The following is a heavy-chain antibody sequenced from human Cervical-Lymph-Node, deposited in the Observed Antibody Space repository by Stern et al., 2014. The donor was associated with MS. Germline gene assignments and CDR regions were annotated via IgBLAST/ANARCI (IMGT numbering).Heavy chain of an antibody. V-gene: IGHV1-69*04. D-gene: IGHD4-17*01. Sequence: VQLVQSGAGVKKPGSSVKVSCKASGGTISSYTVSWVRQAPGQGLEGMGRIIPILGIANYAQKFQGRVTITADKSTSTAYMELSSLRSEDTAVYYCAREYMTTPPNVWGQGTTVTVSS. J-gene: IGHJ6*02. CDR3: AREYMTTPPNV. CDR1: GGTISSYT. CDR2: IIPILGIA.